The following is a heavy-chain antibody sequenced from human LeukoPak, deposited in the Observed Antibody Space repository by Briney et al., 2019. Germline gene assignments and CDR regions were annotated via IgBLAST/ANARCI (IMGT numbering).Heavy chain of an antibody. CDR3: AREVGATSDAFDI. CDR1: GGTFISYG. V-gene: IGHV1-69*13. Sequence: SVKVSCKASGGTFISYGISWVRQAPGQGLEWMGGITPIFGTANYAQKFQGRVTITADESTSTAYMELSSLRSEDTAVYYCAREVGATSDAFDIWGQGTMVTVSS. J-gene: IGHJ3*02. CDR2: ITPIFGTA. D-gene: IGHD1-26*01.